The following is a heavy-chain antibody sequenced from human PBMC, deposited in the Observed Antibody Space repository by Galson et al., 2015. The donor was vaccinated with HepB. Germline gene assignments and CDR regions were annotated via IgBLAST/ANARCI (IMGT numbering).Heavy chain of an antibody. CDR1: GDSVSSNSAV. J-gene: IGHJ3*02. V-gene: IGHV6-1*01. CDR2: TYYRSNWYK. Sequence: CAISGDSVSSNSAVWSWIRQSPSRGPEWLGRTYYRSNWYKDDAVSVKGRITINPDTSKNQLSPHLNSVTPDDTAVYYCARGIAAAGHALDIWGQGTMVTVSS. CDR3: ARGIAAAGHALDI. D-gene: IGHD6-13*01.